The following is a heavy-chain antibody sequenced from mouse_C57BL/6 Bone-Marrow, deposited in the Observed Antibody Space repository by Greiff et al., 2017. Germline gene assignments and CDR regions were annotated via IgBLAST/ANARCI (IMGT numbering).Heavy chain of an antibody. J-gene: IGHJ2*01. CDR3: AMRYYYGSSCDY. D-gene: IGHD1-1*01. V-gene: IGHV1-74*01. Sequence: QVQLKQPGADLVKPGASVKVSCKASGYTFTSYWMHWVQQRPGQGLEWIGRINPSDSDINYTEKFKGKATLTVDKSSSTDYMQLSSLTSEDSAVYDCAMRYYYGSSCDYWGQGTPLTVSS. CDR1: GYTFTSYW. CDR2: INPSDSDI.